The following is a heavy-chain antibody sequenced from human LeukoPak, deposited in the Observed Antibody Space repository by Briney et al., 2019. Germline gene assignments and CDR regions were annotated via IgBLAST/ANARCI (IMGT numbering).Heavy chain of an antibody. CDR1: GFTFSSYD. CDR2: IGTAGDT. D-gene: IGHD3-10*01. CDR3: ARGGPLWFGEFSYYFDY. J-gene: IGHJ4*02. Sequence: GGSLRLSCAASGFTFSSYDMHWVRQATGKGLEWVSAIGTAGDTYYPGSVKGRFTISRENAKNSLCLQMNSLRAGDTAVYYCARGGPLWFGEFSYYFDYWGQGTLVTVSS. V-gene: IGHV3-13*01.